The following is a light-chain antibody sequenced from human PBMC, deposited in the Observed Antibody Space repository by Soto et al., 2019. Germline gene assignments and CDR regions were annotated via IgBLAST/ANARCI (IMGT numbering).Light chain of an antibody. CDR2: GTS. J-gene: IGKJ2*01. CDR3: QHRGTWPRT. Sequence: EIVLTQSPATLSLSPGERATLSCRASQSVGSFLAWYQQKPGQAPRLLIYGTSNRATGIPGRFSGSGSGTDFTLTISSLEPEDCGVYDCQHRGTWPRTFGQGTKLEIK. V-gene: IGKV3-11*01. CDR1: QSVGSF.